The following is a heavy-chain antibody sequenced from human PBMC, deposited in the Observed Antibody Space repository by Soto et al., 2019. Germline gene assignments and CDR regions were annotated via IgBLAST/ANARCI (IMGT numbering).Heavy chain of an antibody. Sequence: QLQLQESGPGLVKPSETLSLTCTVSGGSISSRGYYWGWIRQPPGKGLEWIGTIYYSGSTYYNPSRRSRVPISVDTSTNQFSLKLSSVTAADTAVYYCATGNWFDPWGQGTLVTVSS. CDR3: ATGNWFDP. CDR2: IYYSGST. CDR1: GGSISSRGYY. J-gene: IGHJ5*02. V-gene: IGHV4-39*01.